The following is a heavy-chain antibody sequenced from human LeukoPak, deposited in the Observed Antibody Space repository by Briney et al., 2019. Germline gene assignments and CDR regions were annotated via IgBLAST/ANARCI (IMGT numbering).Heavy chain of an antibody. CDR2: IIPIFGTA. D-gene: IGHD6-19*01. CDR1: GGTFSSYA. V-gene: IGHV1-69*06. J-gene: IGHJ1*01. Sequence: SVKVSCKASGGTFSSYAISWVRQAPGQGLEWMGGIIPIFGTANYAQKFQGRVTITADKSTSTAYMELSSLRSEDTAVYYCARDVSGAVDGTISNAEYFQHWGQGTLVTVSS. CDR3: ARDVSGAVDGTISNAEYFQH.